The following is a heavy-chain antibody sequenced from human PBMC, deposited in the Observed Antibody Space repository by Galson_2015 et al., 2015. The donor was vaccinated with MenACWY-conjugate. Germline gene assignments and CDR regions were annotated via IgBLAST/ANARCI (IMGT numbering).Heavy chain of an antibody. V-gene: IGHV3-13*04. CDR3: ARVSALSGYSVDV. J-gene: IGHJ6*02. CDR2: IGCGGGT. CDR1: GFTFSTYD. Sequence: SLRLSCAASGFTFSTYDFHWVRQAAGKGLEWVSGIGCGGGTHYLDSVKGRFTISRENAQNSLYLQMNSLSAGDKAMYYCARVSALSGYSVDVWGQETTVTVSS. D-gene: IGHD3-9*01.